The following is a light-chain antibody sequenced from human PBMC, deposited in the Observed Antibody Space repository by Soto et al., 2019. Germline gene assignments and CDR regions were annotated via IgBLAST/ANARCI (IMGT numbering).Light chain of an antibody. CDR3: QQYYSLPYT. V-gene: IGKV1-33*01. CDR1: QGISQD. CDR2: AAS. Sequence: DIQMTQSPSSLSAFVGDRVTITCQASQGISQDLNWYQQRPGEAPKLLIYAASILETGIPSRFSGSGFQTYFTFTISNLQPEDVAIYYCQQYYSLPYTFGQGTKLEI. J-gene: IGKJ2*01.